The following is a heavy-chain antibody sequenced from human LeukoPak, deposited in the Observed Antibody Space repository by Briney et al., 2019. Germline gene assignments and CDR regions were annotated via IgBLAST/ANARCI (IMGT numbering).Heavy chain of an antibody. Sequence: PETLSLTCTVSGGSISSYYWSWIRQPPGKGLEGIGYIYYSGSTNYNPSLKSRVTISVDTSKNQFSLKLSSVTAAETAVHYCASRDSYGDSYRDAFDIWGQGTMVTVSS. D-gene: IGHD4-17*01. V-gene: IGHV4-59*08. CDR2: IYYSGST. CDR3: ASRDSYGDSYRDAFDI. J-gene: IGHJ3*02. CDR1: GGSISSYY.